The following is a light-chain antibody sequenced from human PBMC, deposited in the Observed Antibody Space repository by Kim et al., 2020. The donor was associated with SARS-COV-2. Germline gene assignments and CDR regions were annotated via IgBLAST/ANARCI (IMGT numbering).Light chain of an antibody. J-gene: IGLJ3*02. Sequence: KSLTSSDTRSMSGLADNYVQWYQRRPVRDPTPVFYEDTRRPSGVPARFSGSIDRSSNSASLTISGLQTEDEAVYYCQSYDSSWVFGGGTTLTVL. V-gene: IGLV6-57*03. CDR3: QSYDSSWV. CDR1: MSGLADNY. CDR2: EDT.